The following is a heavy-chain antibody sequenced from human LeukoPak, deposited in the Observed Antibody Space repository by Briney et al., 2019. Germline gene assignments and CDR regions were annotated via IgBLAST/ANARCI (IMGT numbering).Heavy chain of an antibody. V-gene: IGHV3-33*01. CDR3: ARDVSGMDV. J-gene: IGHJ6*04. CDR1: GFTFSSYG. D-gene: IGHD5/OR15-5a*01. Sequence: AGGSLRLSCAASGFTFSSYGMHWVRQAPGKGLEWVAVIWYDGSNKYYADSVKGRFTISRDNSKSTLYLQMNSLRAEDTAVYYCARDVSGMDVWGKGTTVTVSS. CDR2: IWYDGSNK.